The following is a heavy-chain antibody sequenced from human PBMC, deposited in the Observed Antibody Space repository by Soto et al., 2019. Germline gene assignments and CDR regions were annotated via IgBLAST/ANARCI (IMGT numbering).Heavy chain of an antibody. CDR2: ISSYNGNT. D-gene: IGHD3-10*01. CDR3: ARSSLWFGELSLHFDY. V-gene: IGHV1-18*01. Sequence: ASVKVSCKASGYTFITYGISWVRQAPGQGLEWMGWISSYNGNTNYAQKLQGRVTMTTDTSTSTAYMELSRLRSDDTAVYYCARSSLWFGELSLHFDYWGQGTLVTVSS. CDR1: GYTFITYG. J-gene: IGHJ4*02.